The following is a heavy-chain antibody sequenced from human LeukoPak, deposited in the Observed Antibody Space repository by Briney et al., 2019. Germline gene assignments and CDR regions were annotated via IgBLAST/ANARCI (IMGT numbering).Heavy chain of an antibody. CDR1: GFILSSYW. V-gene: IGHV3-7*03. J-gene: IGHJ4*02. CDR2: INQDGSER. CDR3: TTDIYFH. Sequence: GGSLRLSCAASGFILSSYWMSWVRQAPGKGLEWVANINQDGSERYYVDSVKGRFTISRDNAKNSLYLQMNSLRAEDTAVYYCTTDIYFHWGQGTLVTVSS. D-gene: IGHD3-9*01.